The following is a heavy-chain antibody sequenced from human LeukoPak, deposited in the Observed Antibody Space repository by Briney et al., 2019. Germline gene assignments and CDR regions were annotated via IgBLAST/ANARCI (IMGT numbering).Heavy chain of an antibody. CDR3: ARTGGVATPFDY. Sequence: ASVKVSCKASGYTFTSYYMHWVRQAPGQGLEWMGIINSSGGSTSYAQKFQGRVTMTRDTSTSTVYMELSSLRSEDTAVYYCARTGGVATPFDYWGQGTLVTVSS. D-gene: IGHD3-3*01. CDR1: GYTFTSYY. V-gene: IGHV1-46*01. J-gene: IGHJ4*02. CDR2: INSSGGST.